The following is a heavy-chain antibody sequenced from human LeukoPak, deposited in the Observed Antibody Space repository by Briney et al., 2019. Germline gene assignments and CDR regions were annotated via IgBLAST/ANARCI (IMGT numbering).Heavy chain of an antibody. J-gene: IGHJ6*03. CDR3: ARVSGSYYAYYYYYMDV. Sequence: SETLSLTCTVSGGSISSSSYYWGWIRQPPGKGLEWIGSIYYSGSTYYNPSLKSRVTISVDTSKNQFSLKLSSVTAADTAVYYCARVSGSYYAYYYYYMDVWGKGTMVTVSS. CDR1: GGSISSSSYY. CDR2: IYYSGST. V-gene: IGHV4-39*07. D-gene: IGHD1-26*01.